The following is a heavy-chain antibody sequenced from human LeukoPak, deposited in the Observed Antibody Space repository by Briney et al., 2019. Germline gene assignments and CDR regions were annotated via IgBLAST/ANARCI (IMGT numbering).Heavy chain of an antibody. V-gene: IGHV4-59*01. Sequence: SETLSLTCTVSGGSISSYYWSWIRQPPGKGLEWIGYIYYSGSTNYNPSLKSRVTISVDTSKNQFPLKLSSVTAADTAVYYCARGYDFWSGYSLGMDVWGQGTTVTVSS. CDR2: IYYSGST. D-gene: IGHD3-3*01. CDR3: ARGYDFWSGYSLGMDV. CDR1: GGSISSYY. J-gene: IGHJ6*02.